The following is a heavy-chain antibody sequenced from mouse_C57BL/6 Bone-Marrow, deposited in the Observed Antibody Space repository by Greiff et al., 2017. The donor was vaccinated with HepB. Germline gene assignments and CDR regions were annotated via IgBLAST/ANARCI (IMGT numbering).Heavy chain of an antibody. J-gene: IGHJ2*01. CDR1: GSTFTSYW. D-gene: IGHD3-1*01. Sequence: QVQLQQPGAELVKPGASVKLSCKASGSTFTSYWMQWVKQRPGQGLEWIGEIDPSDSYTNYNQKFKGKATLTVDTSSSTAYMQLSSLTSEDSAVYYCARGARYWGQGTTLTVSS. V-gene: IGHV1-50*01. CDR2: IDPSDSYT. CDR3: ARGARY.